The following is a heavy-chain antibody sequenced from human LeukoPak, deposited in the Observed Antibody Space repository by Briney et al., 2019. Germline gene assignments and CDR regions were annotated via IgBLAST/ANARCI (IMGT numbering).Heavy chain of an antibody. Sequence: GGSLRLSCAASEFTFSSYAMNWVRQAPGKGLEWVSAISGSGGRAYYADSVKGRFTISRDNSENTLYLQMNSLRAEDTALYYCAKDHGRDKSGDYFDCWGQGTLVTVSS. D-gene: IGHD3-3*01. CDR1: EFTFSSYA. CDR2: ISGSGGRA. V-gene: IGHV3-23*01. CDR3: AKDHGRDKSGDYFDC. J-gene: IGHJ4*02.